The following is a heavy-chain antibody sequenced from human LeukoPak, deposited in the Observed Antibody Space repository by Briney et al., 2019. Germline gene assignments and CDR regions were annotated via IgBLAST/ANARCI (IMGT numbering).Heavy chain of an antibody. CDR1: GGSISSGGYY. CDR3: ARTAVAQMATIQDY. V-gene: IGHV4-31*03. D-gene: IGHD5-24*01. J-gene: IGHJ4*02. Sequence: PSQTLSLTCTVSGGSISSGGYYWSWIRQHPGKGLEWIGYTYYSGSTYYNPSLKSRVTISADTSKNQFSLKLSSVTAADTAVYYCARTAVAQMATIQDYWGQGTLVTVSS. CDR2: TYYSGST.